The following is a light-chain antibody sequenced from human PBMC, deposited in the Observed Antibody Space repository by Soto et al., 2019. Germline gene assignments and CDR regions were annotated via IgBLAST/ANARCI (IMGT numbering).Light chain of an antibody. Sequence: EIVLTQSPGTLSLSPGERATLSCRASQSVRSNFLGWYQQKPGQAPRLLLYGASFRATGIPDRFSGSGSGTDFTITISRLEPEDFAMYYCQQYGRLPRTFGQGTKVDIK. CDR1: QSVRSNF. CDR3: QQYGRLPRT. CDR2: GAS. J-gene: IGKJ1*01. V-gene: IGKV3-20*01.